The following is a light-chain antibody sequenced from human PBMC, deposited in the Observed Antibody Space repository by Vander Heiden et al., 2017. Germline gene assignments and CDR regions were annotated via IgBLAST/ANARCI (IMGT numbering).Light chain of an antibody. Sequence: QSVLTQPPSASGTPGQRVTISCSGSSSNIGSNTVNWYQQLPGTAPKLLIYSNNQRPSGVPDRFSGSKSGTSAFLAISGLQSEDEADYYGAAWDDSLNGVVFGGGTKLTVL. V-gene: IGLV1-44*01. J-gene: IGLJ2*01. CDR1: SSNIGSNT. CDR3: AAWDDSLNGVV. CDR2: SNN.